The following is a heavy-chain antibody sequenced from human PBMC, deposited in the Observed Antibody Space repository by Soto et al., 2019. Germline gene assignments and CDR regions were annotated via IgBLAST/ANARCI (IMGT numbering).Heavy chain of an antibody. D-gene: IGHD3-9*01. CDR2: IIPIFGTA. Sequence: SVKVSCKASGGTFSSYAISWVRQAPGQGLEWMGGIIPIFGTANYAQKFQGRVTITADESTSTAYMELSSLRSEDTAVYYCARALLRYFDWSHPLYYYYGMEVWGQGTTVTVSS. CDR1: GGTFSSYA. CDR3: ARALLRYFDWSHPLYYYYGMEV. V-gene: IGHV1-69*13. J-gene: IGHJ6*02.